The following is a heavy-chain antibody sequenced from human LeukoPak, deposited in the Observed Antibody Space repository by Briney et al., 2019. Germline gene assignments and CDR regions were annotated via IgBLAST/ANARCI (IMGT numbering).Heavy chain of an antibody. CDR3: ARDQDNSGVPAPDY. CDR1: GFTFSDSW. D-gene: IGHD3-22*01. J-gene: IGHJ4*02. V-gene: IGHV3-74*03. Sequence: GGSLRLSCAASGFTFSDSWMHWVRQAPGKGPVWASRISGDGSSTTYADSVEGRFTISRDNAKNTLYLQMNSLRAEDTAVYYCARDQDNSGVPAPDYWGQGTLVTVSS. CDR2: ISGDGSST.